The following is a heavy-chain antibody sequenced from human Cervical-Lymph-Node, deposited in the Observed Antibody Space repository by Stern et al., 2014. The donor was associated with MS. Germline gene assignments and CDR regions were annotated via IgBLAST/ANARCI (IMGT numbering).Heavy chain of an antibody. J-gene: IGHJ5*02. CDR1: VASLSGVNW. CDR2: IYPSGTT. CDR3: AAGVGWEASA. D-gene: IGHD1-26*01. Sequence: QLQLQESGPGLVKPSGTLSLTCTVSVASLSGVNWWTWVRQPPGKGLEWIGHIYPSGTTNYSPSLQSRVTISLDASKNQFPLRLTSATAADTAVYYCAAGVGWEASAWGQGALVTVSS. V-gene: IGHV4-4*02.